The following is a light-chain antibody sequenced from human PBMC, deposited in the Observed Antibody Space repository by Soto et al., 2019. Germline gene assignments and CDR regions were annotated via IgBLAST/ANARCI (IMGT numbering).Light chain of an antibody. J-gene: IGKJ4*01. CDR2: DAS. CDR1: QSMSSN. CDR3: QQYGSSPLS. V-gene: IGKV3-20*01. Sequence: EIVLTQSPATLSVSPGERATLSCRASQSMSSNLAWYQQKPGQVPRLLIYDASTRAAGIPAGFSGSGSGTDFTLTISRLEPEDFAVYYCQQYGSSPLSFGGGTKVDIK.